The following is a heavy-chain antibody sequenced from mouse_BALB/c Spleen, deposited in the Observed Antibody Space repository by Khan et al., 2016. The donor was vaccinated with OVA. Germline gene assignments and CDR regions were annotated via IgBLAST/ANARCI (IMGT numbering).Heavy chain of an antibody. CDR3: VRDGAYHRNDGWFAY. Sequence: QVQLQQSGAELARPGASVKISCKVPGYTFTSYTIHWIKRRPGKGLDWIGYINPSNGNTISNKKSKKKATLTTDKSSTTAYLQLSSLTSDDSAVYNCVRDGAYHRNDGWFAYWGQGTLVTVSA. J-gene: IGHJ3*01. CDR2: INPSNGNT. D-gene: IGHD2-14*01. CDR1: GYTFTSYT. V-gene: IGHV1-4*01.